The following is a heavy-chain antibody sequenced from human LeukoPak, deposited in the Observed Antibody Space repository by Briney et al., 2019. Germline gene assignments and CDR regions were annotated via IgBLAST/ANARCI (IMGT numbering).Heavy chain of an antibody. CDR1: GGTFSSYA. CDR3: AREAVPADINYYYMDV. Sequence: GASVKVSCKASGGTFSSYAISWVRQAPGQGLEWMGGIIPIFGTANYAQKFQGRVTITADESTSTAYMELSSLRSKDTAVYYCAREAVPADINYYYMDVWGKGTTVTVSS. V-gene: IGHV1-69*13. J-gene: IGHJ6*03. D-gene: IGHD2-2*01. CDR2: IIPIFGTA.